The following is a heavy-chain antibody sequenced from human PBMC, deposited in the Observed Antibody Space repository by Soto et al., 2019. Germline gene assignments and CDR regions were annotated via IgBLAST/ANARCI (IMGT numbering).Heavy chain of an antibody. Sequence: SVKVSFKASCYTFTSYGISWVRQAPGQGLEWMGWISAYNGNTNYAQKLQGRVTMTTDTSTSTAYMELRSLRSDDTAVYYCARPSYCGGDCYSWYFDLWGRGTLVTVSS. J-gene: IGHJ2*01. CDR1: CYTFTSYG. CDR3: ARPSYCGGDCYSWYFDL. D-gene: IGHD2-21*02. CDR2: ISAYNGNT. V-gene: IGHV1-18*04.